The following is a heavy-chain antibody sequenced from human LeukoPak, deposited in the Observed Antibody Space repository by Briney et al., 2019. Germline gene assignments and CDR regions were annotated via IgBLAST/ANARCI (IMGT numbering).Heavy chain of an antibody. CDR1: GFTFSNAW. D-gene: IGHD2-2*01. CDR3: VRLVAVPDAYFDY. CDR2: IRSKTDGGTT. Sequence: PGGSLRLSCVASGFTFSNAWMSWVRQAPGKGLEWVGRIRSKTDGGTTDYAAPVKGRITISRDDSTNTLYLQMNSLRAEDTAVYYCVRLVAVPDAYFDYWGQGTLVTVSS. J-gene: IGHJ4*02. V-gene: IGHV3-15*05.